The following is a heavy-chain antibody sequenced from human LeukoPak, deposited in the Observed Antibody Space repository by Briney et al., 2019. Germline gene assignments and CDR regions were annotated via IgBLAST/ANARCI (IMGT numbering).Heavy chain of an antibody. V-gene: IGHV4-39*07. D-gene: IGHD2-15*01. CDR1: GVSISSTNSY. CDR2: IYSSGST. Sequence: SETLSLTCTDSGVSISSTNSYWGWIRQSPRTGLEWIGNIYSSGSTYYSPSLKSRVTISIDTSENQFSLKLTSVTAADTAVYYCARKREGPATGIDYWGQGTLVTVSS. CDR3: ARKREGPATGIDY. J-gene: IGHJ4*02.